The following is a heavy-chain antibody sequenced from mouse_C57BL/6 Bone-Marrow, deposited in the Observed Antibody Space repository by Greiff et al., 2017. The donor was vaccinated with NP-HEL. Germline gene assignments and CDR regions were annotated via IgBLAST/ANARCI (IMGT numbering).Heavy chain of an antibody. CDR1: GYTFTSYW. Sequence: QVHVKQSGAELVKPGASVKLSCKASGYTFTSYWMHWVKQRPGQGLEWIGMIHPNSGSTNYNEKFQSQATLTVDKSSSTAYMQLSSLTSEDSAVYYCARSPWFAYWGQGTLVTVSA. J-gene: IGHJ3*01. V-gene: IGHV1-64*01. CDR3: ARSPWFAY. CDR2: IHPNSGST.